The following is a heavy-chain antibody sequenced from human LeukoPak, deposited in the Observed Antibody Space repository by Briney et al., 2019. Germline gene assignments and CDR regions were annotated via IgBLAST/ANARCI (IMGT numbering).Heavy chain of an antibody. J-gene: IGHJ6*03. D-gene: IGHD2-15*01. CDR3: ARVPEYCSGGSCYSVSYYYYYMDV. CDR1: GFTFSSYI. V-gene: IGHV3-21*01. CDR2: ISSSSSYI. Sequence: GGSLRLSCAASGFTFSSYIMNWVRQAPGKGLEWVSSISSSSSYIYYADSVKGRFTISRDNAKNSLYLQMNSLRAEDTAVYYCARVPEYCSGGSCYSVSYYYYYMDVWGKGTTVTISS.